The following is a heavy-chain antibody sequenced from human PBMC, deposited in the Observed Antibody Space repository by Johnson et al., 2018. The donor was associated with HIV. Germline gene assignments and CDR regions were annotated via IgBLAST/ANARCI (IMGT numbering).Heavy chain of an antibody. CDR1: GFTFSSSG. Sequence: QVQLVESGGGVAQPGGSLRLSCVASGFTFSSSGMHWVRQAPGKGLEWVAFIRNDGSKKYYADSVQGGFTISRDNSKTTLYLQMNSLRAEDTAVYYCAKGWGRGTFSTDDSFDIWGQGTMVTVSS. CDR2: IRNDGSKK. D-gene: IGHD1-26*01. CDR3: AKGWGRGTFSTDDSFDI. V-gene: IGHV3-30*02. J-gene: IGHJ3*02.